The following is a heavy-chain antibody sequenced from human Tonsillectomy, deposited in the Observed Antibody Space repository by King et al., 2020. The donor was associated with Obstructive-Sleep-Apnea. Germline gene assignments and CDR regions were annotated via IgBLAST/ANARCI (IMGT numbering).Heavy chain of an antibody. CDR1: GYTFTIYY. J-gene: IGHJ4*02. CDR3: ARGPSNDADYAYYFDY. V-gene: IGHV1-46*01. D-gene: IGHD4-17*01. CDR2: INPSDGST. Sequence: QLVQSGAEVKKPGASVKVSCKASGYTFTIYYIHWLRQAPGQGLEWMGIINPSDGSTSYAQKFQGRVTTTRDTSTSTVYMELSSLRSEHTAVYYCARGPSNDADYAYYFDYWGQGTLVTVSS.